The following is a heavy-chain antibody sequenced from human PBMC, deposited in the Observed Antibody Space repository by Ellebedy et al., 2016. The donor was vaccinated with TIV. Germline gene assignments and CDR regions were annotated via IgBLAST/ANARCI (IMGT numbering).Heavy chain of an antibody. Sequence: SVKVSCXASGGTFSSYAISWVRQAPGQGLEWMGGIIPIFGTANYAQKFQGRVTITADKSTSTAYMELSSLRSEDTAVYYCARESRLGGNSENAFDIWGQGTMVTVSS. J-gene: IGHJ3*02. CDR3: ARESRLGGNSENAFDI. CDR2: IIPIFGTA. CDR1: GGTFSSYA. V-gene: IGHV1-69*06. D-gene: IGHD4-23*01.